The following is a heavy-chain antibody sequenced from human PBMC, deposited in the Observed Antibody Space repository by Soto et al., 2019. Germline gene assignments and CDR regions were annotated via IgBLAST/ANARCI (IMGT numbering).Heavy chain of an antibody. V-gene: IGHV5-10-1*04. J-gene: IGHJ4*02. D-gene: IGHD3-3*01. CDR2: IDPSDSYT. CDR1: GYSFTSYW. Sequence: GESLKISCKGSGYSFTSYWISWVRQMPGKGLEWMGRIDPSDSYTNYSPSFQGQVTISADKSIRTAYLQWSSLKASDTAMYYCARGGSYDFWSGLKALDYWGQGTLVTVSS. CDR3: ARGGSYDFWSGLKALDY.